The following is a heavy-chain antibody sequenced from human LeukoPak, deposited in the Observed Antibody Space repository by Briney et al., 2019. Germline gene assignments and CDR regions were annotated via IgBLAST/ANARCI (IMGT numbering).Heavy chain of an antibody. CDR3: AHGTVYQLDY. Sequence: GGSLRLACAASGFSFSSDGMSWVRQAPGKGLEWVSGILGGAGSTYYADSVKGRFIISRDNSKNTLYLQMNSLRAEDTAVYYCAHGTVYQLDYWGQGTLVTVSS. CDR1: GFSFSSDG. CDR2: ILGGAGST. D-gene: IGHD2-8*01. J-gene: IGHJ4*02. V-gene: IGHV3-23*01.